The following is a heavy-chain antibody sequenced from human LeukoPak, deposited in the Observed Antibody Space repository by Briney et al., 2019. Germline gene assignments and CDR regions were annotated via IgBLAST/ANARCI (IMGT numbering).Heavy chain of an antibody. Sequence: GGSLRLSCEDSGFTLRNFAVSWVRQAPGKGLEWVSVISVSGGSTHYAASVKGRFTISRDNSKNTVYLQMNSLRAEDTAVYYCAKDLRPDGVDNFDHWGQGILVTVSS. V-gene: IGHV3-23*01. CDR1: GFTLRNFA. CDR2: ISVSGGST. CDR3: AKDLRPDGVDNFDH. D-gene: IGHD2-8*01. J-gene: IGHJ4*02.